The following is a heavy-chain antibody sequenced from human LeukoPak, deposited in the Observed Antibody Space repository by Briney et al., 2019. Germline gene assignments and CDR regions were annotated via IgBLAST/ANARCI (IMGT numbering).Heavy chain of an antibody. J-gene: IGHJ4*02. D-gene: IGHD3-22*01. CDR2: ISGSGGST. CDR1: GFTFSSYA. V-gene: IGHV3-23*01. CDR3: AKFSPPYYYDNSGYSFDY. Sequence: GGSLRLSCAASGFTFSSYAMSWVRQAPGKGLYWVSVISGSGGSTYYADSVKGRFTISRDNSKNTLYLQMNSLRAEDTAVYSCAKFSPPYYYDNSGYSFDYWGQGTLVTVSS.